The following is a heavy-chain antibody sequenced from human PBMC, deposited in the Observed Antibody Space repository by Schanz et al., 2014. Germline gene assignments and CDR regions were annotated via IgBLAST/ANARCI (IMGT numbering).Heavy chain of an antibody. V-gene: IGHV3-23*01. CDR1: GFTFRSYA. Sequence: EVQLLESGGGLVQPGGSLRLSCIGSGFTFRSYALGWVRQAPGKGLEWVSLVSASGGGPFYADSVKGRFTISRDNSRNTVYLQMDGLRVEDTAVYYCARDLSSLIQGDVWGQGTILTVSS. CDR3: ARDLSSLIQGDV. J-gene: IGHJ3*01. CDR2: VSASGGGP. D-gene: IGHD2-2*01.